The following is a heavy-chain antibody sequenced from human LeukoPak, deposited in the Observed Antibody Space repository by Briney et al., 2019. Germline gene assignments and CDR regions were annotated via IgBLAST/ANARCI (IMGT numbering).Heavy chain of an antibody. CDR3: AREFNSVAGKEFDY. Sequence: GGSLRLSCAASGFTFSSYAMSWVRQAPGKGLEWVANIKQDGSEKYYVDSVKGRFTISRDNAKNSLYLQMNSLRAEDTAVYYCAREFNSVAGKEFDYWGQGTLVTVSS. CDR2: IKQDGSEK. D-gene: IGHD6-19*01. V-gene: IGHV3-7*01. CDR1: GFTFSSYA. J-gene: IGHJ4*02.